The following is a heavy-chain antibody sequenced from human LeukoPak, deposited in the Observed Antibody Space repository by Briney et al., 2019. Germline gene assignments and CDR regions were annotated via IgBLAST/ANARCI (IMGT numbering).Heavy chain of an antibody. V-gene: IGHV4-28*01. Sequence: PSDTLSFTCAVPGYSISSNHWWGWIRQPPGRGLEWIGYIFYAGSTYYNPSLKSRVTMSVDTSKNQFSLRLSSVTAVDTAVYYCARIGPILGAAWVDYWGQGTLVSVSS. CDR2: IFYAGST. CDR1: GYSISSNHW. D-gene: IGHD3-3*02. J-gene: IGHJ4*02. CDR3: ARIGPILGAAWVDY.